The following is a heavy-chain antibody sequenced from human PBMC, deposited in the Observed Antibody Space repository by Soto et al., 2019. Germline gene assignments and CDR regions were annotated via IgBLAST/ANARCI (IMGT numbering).Heavy chain of an antibody. CDR1: GGFVDGGGYH. Sequence: QLQLQESGPGLVKPSQTLSLTCSVSGGFVDGGGYHWTWIRQHPGKGLEWIGRIFYTGRTYYKPSLGGRIIVSMDTSKNQFSLKLSSETDADTAVYYCSRGGTTSPYFFYGMDVWGRGTTVTVSS. CDR3: SRGGTTSPYFFYGMDV. V-gene: IGHV4-31*03. CDR2: IFYTGRT. D-gene: IGHD2-2*01. J-gene: IGHJ6*02.